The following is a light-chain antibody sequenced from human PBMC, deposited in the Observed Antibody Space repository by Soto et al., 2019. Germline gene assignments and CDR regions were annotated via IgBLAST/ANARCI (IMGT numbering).Light chain of an antibody. CDR2: GAS. J-gene: IGKJ4*01. Sequence: EIVLTQSPGTLYLSPASSATLSFGASQSVSSSYLAWYQQKPGQAPRLLIYGASSRATGIPDRFSGSGSGTDFTLTISRLETEDFAVYYCKQYGSSLLTFGGGTKVDIK. V-gene: IGKV3-20*01. CDR1: QSVSSSY. CDR3: KQYGSSLLT.